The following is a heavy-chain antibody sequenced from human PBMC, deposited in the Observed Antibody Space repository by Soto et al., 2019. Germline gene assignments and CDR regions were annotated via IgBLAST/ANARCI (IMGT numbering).Heavy chain of an antibody. Sequence: QVQLVQSGAEVKKPGSSVKVSCKASGGTFSSYAISWVRQAPGQGLEWMGGIIPIFGTANYAQKFQGRVTITADESTSPAYMELSSLRSEDTAVYYCARNNVDTAMAYGWFDPWGQGTLVTVSS. CDR2: IIPIFGTA. CDR3: ARNNVDTAMAYGWFDP. V-gene: IGHV1-69*01. CDR1: GGTFSSYA. J-gene: IGHJ5*02. D-gene: IGHD5-18*01.